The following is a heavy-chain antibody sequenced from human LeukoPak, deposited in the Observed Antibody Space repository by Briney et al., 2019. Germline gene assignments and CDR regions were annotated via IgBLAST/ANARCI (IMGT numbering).Heavy chain of an antibody. CDR1: GYSISSGYY. CDR3: VRTGEVGYYPT. V-gene: IGHV4-38-2*02. CDR2: INHSGST. D-gene: IGHD3-22*01. Sequence: KPSETLSLTCTVSGYSISSGYYWSWIRQPPGKGLEWIGEINHSGSTNYNPSLKSRVTISVDTSKNQFSLKLTSVTAADTAIYYCVRTGEVGYYPTWGQGTLVTVSS. J-gene: IGHJ4*02.